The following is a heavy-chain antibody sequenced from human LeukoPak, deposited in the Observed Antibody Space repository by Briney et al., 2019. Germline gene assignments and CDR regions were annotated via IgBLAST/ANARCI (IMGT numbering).Heavy chain of an antibody. CDR3: ARGRYCSSSSCSAHFDY. D-gene: IGHD2-2*01. Sequence: GGSLRLSCEASGFTFSSYWMSWVRQAPGKGLEWVANIKQDGSEKYYVDSVKGRFTISRDNAKNSLYLQTNSLRAEDTAVYYCARGRYCSSSSCSAHFDYWGQGTLVTVSS. CDR1: GFTFSSYW. J-gene: IGHJ4*02. V-gene: IGHV3-7*01. CDR2: IKQDGSEK.